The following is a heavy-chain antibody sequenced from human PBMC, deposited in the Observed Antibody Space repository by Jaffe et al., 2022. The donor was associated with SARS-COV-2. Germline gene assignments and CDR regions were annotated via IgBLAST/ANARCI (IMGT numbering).Heavy chain of an antibody. V-gene: IGHV3-30*18. CDR2: ISSNGDSK. CDR3: AKDWIVWRVDSFDI. CDR1: GFTFSSFG. J-gene: IGHJ3*02. D-gene: IGHD2-2*03. Sequence: QEQLVESGGAAVQPGRSLRLSCAASGFTFSSFGMHWVRQVPGKGLEWTAVISSNGDSKYYADSVKGRFIISRDNSKNTLYLDMNSLRAEDTAVYYCAKDWIVWRVDSFDIWGQGTLVTVSS.